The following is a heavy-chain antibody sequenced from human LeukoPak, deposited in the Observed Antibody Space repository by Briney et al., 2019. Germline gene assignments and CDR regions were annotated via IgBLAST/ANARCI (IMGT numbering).Heavy chain of an antibody. V-gene: IGHV4-38-2*01. CDR3: ARNGTGYSCFDY. CDR2: IYHSGST. D-gene: IGHD5-18*01. Sequence: SETLSLTCAVSGYSISSNYYWGWIRQPPGKGLEWIGSIYHSGSTDYNPSLKSRVTISVDTSKNQFSLKLSSVTAADTAVYYCARNGTGYSCFDYWGQGTLVTVSS. CDR1: GYSISSNYY. J-gene: IGHJ4*02.